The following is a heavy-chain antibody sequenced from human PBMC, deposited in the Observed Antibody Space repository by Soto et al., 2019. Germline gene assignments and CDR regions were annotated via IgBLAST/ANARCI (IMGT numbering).Heavy chain of an antibody. J-gene: IGHJ6*02. CDR3: ARDPEYYGSGSYYRPLYYYYYGMDV. D-gene: IGHD3-10*01. CDR1: GFTFSSYA. V-gene: IGHV3-30-3*01. CDR2: ISYDGSNK. Sequence: ESGGGVVQPGRSLRLSCAASGFTFSSYAMHWVRQAPGKGLEWVAVISYDGSNKYYADSVKGRFTISRDNSKNTLYLQMNSLRAEDTAVYYCARDPEYYGSGSYYRPLYYYYYGMDVWGQGTTVTVSS.